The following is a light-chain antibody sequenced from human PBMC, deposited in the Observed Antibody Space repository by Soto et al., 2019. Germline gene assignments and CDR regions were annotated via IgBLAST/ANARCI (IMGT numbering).Light chain of an antibody. CDR1: SSNIGRNT. CDR2: SNN. J-gene: IGLJ2*01. CDR3: AGWDDSLNGPV. Sequence: QSVLTQPPSASGTPGQRVTISCSGSSSNIGRNTVNWYQQLPGTAPKLLIYSNNQRPSGSPDRLSGSKSGTSGSLAISGLQAEDEADYYCAGWDDSLNGPVFGGGTKLTVL. V-gene: IGLV1-44*01.